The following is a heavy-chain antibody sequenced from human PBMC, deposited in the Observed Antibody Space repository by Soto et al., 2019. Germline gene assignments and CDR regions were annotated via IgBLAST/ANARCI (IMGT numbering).Heavy chain of an antibody. CDR1: GFTFSSYA. J-gene: IGHJ2*01. CDR2: LSGSGGST. D-gene: IGHD7-27*01. Sequence: EVQLLESGGGLVQPGGSLRLSCAASGFTFSSYAVSWVRQAPGKGLEWVSALSGSGGSTYYADSVKGRFTISRDNSKNTLYLQMNSLRAEDTAVYYCASNWGSAGWYFDLWGRGTLVTVSS. CDR3: ASNWGSAGWYFDL. V-gene: IGHV3-23*01.